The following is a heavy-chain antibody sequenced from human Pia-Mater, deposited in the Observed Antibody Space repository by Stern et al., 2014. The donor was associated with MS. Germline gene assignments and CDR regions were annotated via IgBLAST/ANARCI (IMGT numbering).Heavy chain of an antibody. J-gene: IGHJ6*02. V-gene: IGHV4-61*02. CDR1: GASIRSSDYY. CDR2: ISISGIT. CDR3: ARGVEAPAGNRHFSYYIVDV. D-gene: IGHD6-19*01. Sequence: QVQLQESGPGLVKPSQTLSLTCTVSGASIRSSDYYWSWIRQPAGKGLEWIGQISISGITDSNPSLKSRVTISTDTSRNHFPLTLDSVTAADTAVYFCARGVEAPAGNRHFSYYIVDVWGQGTTVTVSS.